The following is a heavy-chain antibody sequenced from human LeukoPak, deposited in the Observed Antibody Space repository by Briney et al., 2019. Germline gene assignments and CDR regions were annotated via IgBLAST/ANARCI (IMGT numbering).Heavy chain of an antibody. D-gene: IGHD4-23*01. CDR2: INHSGST. Sequence: PSETLSLTCAVYGGSFSGYYWSWIRQPPGKGLEWIGEINHSGSTNYNPAPKSRVTISVDPSKNQFSLKLSSVTAADTAVYYCARGPDMTTVVTSWGQGTLVTVSS. V-gene: IGHV4-34*01. J-gene: IGHJ4*02. CDR1: GGSFSGYY. CDR3: ARGPDMTTVVTS.